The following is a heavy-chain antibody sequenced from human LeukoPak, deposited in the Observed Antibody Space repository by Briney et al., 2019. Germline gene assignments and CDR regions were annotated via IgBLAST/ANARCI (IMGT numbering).Heavy chain of an antibody. J-gene: IGHJ4*02. CDR3: ATIRATSSSNWYFDY. V-gene: IGHV3-30*03. D-gene: IGHD4-11*01. CDR1: GLTFRNYG. CDR2: ITYDGSNK. Sequence: GGSLRLSCAGSGLTFRNYGMQWVRQAPGKGLDWVTIITYDGSNKYYGNSVKGRFTISRDNSKNTVYLQMNSLRAEDTAVYYCATIRATSSSNWYFDYWGQGTLVTVSS.